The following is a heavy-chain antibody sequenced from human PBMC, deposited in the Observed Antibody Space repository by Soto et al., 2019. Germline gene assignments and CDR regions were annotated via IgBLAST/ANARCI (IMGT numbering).Heavy chain of an antibody. J-gene: IGHJ6*02. CDR1: GFSFSSYG. V-gene: IGHV3-30*18. CDR2: ISYDGSNK. CDR3: AKIAVAGDINYYVMDV. Sequence: QVQLVESGGGVVQPGRSLRLSCVASGFSFSSYGMHWVRQAPGKGLEWVAVISYDGSNKYYADSVKGRFTISRDSSKNTLYLQMNSLRAEDTAVYYCAKIAVAGDINYYVMDVWGQGTTVTVSS. D-gene: IGHD6-19*01.